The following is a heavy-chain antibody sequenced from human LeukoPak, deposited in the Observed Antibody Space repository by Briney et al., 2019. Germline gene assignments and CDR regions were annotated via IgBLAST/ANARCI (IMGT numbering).Heavy chain of an antibody. CDR2: IYSGGST. V-gene: IGHV3-53*05. CDR1: GFTVSSNY. J-gene: IGHJ3*02. Sequence: GGSLRLSCTASGFTVSSNYMSWVRQAPGKGLEWVSVIYSGGSTYYADSVKGRFTISRDNSKNTLYLQMNSLRAEDTAVYYCARDLYYDSSGYYGLAFDIWGQGTMVTVSS. D-gene: IGHD3-22*01. CDR3: ARDLYYDSSGYYGLAFDI.